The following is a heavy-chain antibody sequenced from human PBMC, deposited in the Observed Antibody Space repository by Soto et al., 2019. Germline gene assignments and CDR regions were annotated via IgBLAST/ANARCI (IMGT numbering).Heavy chain of an antibody. J-gene: IGHJ3*02. CDR1: GFTFSSYS. D-gene: IGHD1-26*01. Sequence: PGGSLRLSCAASGFTFSSYSMNWVRQAPGKGLEWVSSISSSSSYIYYADSVKGRFTISRDNAKNSLYLQMNSLRAEDTAVYYCARGRSGSYYSAFDIWGQGTMVTVSS. CDR3: ARGRSGSYYSAFDI. V-gene: IGHV3-21*01. CDR2: ISSSSSYI.